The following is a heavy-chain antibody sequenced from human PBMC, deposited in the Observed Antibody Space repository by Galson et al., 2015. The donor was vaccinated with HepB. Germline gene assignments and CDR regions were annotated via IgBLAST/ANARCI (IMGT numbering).Heavy chain of an antibody. CDR2: ISYDGSNK. CDR3: AKDLFKGRPSGETSFSFDI. V-gene: IGHV3-30*18. Sequence: SLRLSCAASGFTFSSYGMHWVRQAPGKGLEWVAVISYDGSNKYYADSVKGRFTISRDNSKNTLYLQMNSLRAEDTAVYYCAKDLFKGRPSGETSFSFDIWGQGTMVTVSS. CDR1: GFTFSSYG. D-gene: IGHD3-10*01. J-gene: IGHJ3*02.